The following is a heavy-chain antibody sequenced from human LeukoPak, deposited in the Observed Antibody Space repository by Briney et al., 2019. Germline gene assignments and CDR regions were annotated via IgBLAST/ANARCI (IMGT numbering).Heavy chain of an antibody. Sequence: GLSLRLSCAPSGFTFSRYAIIWVRQAPGKGLEGVAGISASGGSTYYADSVKGRFTISRDNSKNTLHLQMNSLRAEDTALFYCRVPKLCIVSVRSCYSGHYRPPYSRQRTLVTVSS. D-gene: IGHD2-15*01. V-gene: IGHV3-23*01. CDR1: GFTFSRYA. CDR2: ISASGGST. J-gene: IGHJ4*02. CDR3: RVPKLCIVSVRSCYSGHYRPPY.